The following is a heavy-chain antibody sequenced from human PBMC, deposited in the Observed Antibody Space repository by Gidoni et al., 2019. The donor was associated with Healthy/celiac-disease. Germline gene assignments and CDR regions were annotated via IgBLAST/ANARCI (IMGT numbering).Heavy chain of an antibody. Sequence: EVQLLESGGGLVQPGGSLRLSCAASGFTFSSYAMSWVRQAPGKGLEWVSAISGSGGSTYYADSVKGRFTISRDNSKNTLYLQMNSLRAEDTAVYYCAKDLRYCSSTSCYTIYFDYWGQGTLVTVSS. J-gene: IGHJ4*02. D-gene: IGHD2-2*02. CDR2: ISGSGGST. CDR3: AKDLRYCSSTSCYTIYFDY. CDR1: GFTFSSYA. V-gene: IGHV3-23*01.